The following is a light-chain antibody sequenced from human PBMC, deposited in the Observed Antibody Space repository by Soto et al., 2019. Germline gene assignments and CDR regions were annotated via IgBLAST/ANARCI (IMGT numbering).Light chain of an antibody. Sequence: AVQLTQSPSSLSASVGDRVTITCRASQGISSALAWYQQKPGKPPMLLIYDASSLESEVPPRFSGSGSGTDFTLTINSLQPEDFASYYCQQANRFPRTFGQRTQVDIK. CDR3: QQANRFPRT. J-gene: IGKJ2*01. V-gene: IGKV1-13*02. CDR2: DAS. CDR1: QGISSA.